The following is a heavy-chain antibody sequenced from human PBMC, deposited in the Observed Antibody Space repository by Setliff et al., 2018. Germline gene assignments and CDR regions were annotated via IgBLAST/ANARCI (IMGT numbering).Heavy chain of an antibody. CDR2: INPNTGGT. CDR1: GYTFSDYY. CDR3: ARDLLGSQGRTFDL. Sequence: EASVKVSCKASGYTFSDYYMHWIRQAPGQGPEWMGCINPNTGGTRFAQKFQFGVTMTADKAITTAYMELTRLTSDGTAMYYCARDLLGSQGRTFDLWGQGTLVTVSS. D-gene: IGHD1-26*01. J-gene: IGHJ4*01. V-gene: IGHV1-2*02.